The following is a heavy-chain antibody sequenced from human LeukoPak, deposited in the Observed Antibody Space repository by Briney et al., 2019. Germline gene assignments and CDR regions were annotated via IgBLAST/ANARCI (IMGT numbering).Heavy chain of an antibody. D-gene: IGHD5-18*01. J-gene: IGHJ6*03. Sequence: QTGGSLRLSCAASGFTFDDYAMHWVRQAPGKGLEWVSGISWNSGSIGYADSVKGRFTISRDNAKNSLYLQMNSLRAEDTAVYYCARDSTAMAYNYYYYYMDVWGKGTTVTVSS. CDR3: ARDSTAMAYNYYYYYMDV. CDR2: ISWNSGSI. CDR1: GFTFDDYA. V-gene: IGHV3-9*01.